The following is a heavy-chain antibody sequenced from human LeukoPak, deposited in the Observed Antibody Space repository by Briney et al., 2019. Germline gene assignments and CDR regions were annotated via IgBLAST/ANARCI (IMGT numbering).Heavy chain of an antibody. CDR2: ICNDGST. V-gene: IGHV3-53*01. Sequence: PGGSLRLSCAASGLTVSSSYMSWVRQAPGKGLEWVSIICNDGSTYYADSMKGRFTISRDNSKNTLYLQVNSLRAEDTAMYYCARNTLFAFDIWGQGTMVTVSS. CDR1: GLTVSSSY. CDR3: ARNTLFAFDI. J-gene: IGHJ3*02.